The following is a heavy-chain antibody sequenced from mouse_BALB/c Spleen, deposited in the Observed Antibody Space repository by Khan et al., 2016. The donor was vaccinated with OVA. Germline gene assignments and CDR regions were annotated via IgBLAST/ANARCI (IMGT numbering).Heavy chain of an antibody. J-gene: IGHJ4*01. D-gene: IGHD2-10*01. CDR3: SRPPYFSYVLDN. CDR2: INTYTGEP. V-gene: IGHV9-3-1*01. Sequence: QIQLVQSGPEVKKPGETVKISCKASGHTFTKFGMNWVKKAPGKGLKWMGWINTYTGEPTYADDFNGRFAFSLETSASTAYLLINNLKNEDTATYFCSRPPYFSYVLDNWGQGTSVTVSS. CDR1: GHTFTKFG.